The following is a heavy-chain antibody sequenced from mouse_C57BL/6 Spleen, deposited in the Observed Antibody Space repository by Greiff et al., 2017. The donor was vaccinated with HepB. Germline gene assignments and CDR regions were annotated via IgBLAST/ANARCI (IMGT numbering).Heavy chain of an antibody. V-gene: IGHV14-2*01. D-gene: IGHD2-13*01. CDR2: IDPEDGET. Sequence: VQLQQSGAELVKPGASVKLSCTASGFNIKDYYMHWVKQRTEQGLEWIGRIDPEDGETKYAPKYQGKATITADTSSNTAYLQLSSLTSEDTAVYYCARERLEYYFDYWGQGTTLTVSS. CDR3: ARERLEYYFDY. CDR1: GFNIKDYY. J-gene: IGHJ2*01.